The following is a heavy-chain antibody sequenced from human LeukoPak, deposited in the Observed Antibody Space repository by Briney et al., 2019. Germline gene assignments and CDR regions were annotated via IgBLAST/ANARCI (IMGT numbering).Heavy chain of an antibody. CDR2: IYYSGCT. CDR3: AFEGFYYGSGSYFYY. J-gene: IGHJ4*02. V-gene: IGHV4-38-2*02. Sequence: SETLSLTCTVSGYSISSGYYWGWIRQPPGKGLEWIGSIYYSGCTYYNPSLKSRVTISVDTSKNQFSLKLSSVTAADTAVYYCAFEGFYYGSGSYFYYWGQGTLVTVSS. CDR1: GYSISSGYY. D-gene: IGHD3-10*01.